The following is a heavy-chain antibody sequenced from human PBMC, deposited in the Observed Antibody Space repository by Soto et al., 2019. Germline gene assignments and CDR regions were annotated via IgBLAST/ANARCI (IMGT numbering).Heavy chain of an antibody. D-gene: IGHD5-18*01. CDR1: GFTVSSNY. J-gene: IGHJ4*02. V-gene: IGHV3-53*01. CDR3: ARGGSRRLQLWFVFDY. CDR2: IYSGGST. Sequence: VGSLRLSCAASGFTVSSNYMSWVRQAPGKGLEWVSVIYSGGSTYYADSVKDRFTISRDNSKNTLYLQMNGLRAEDTAVYYCARGGSRRLQLWFVFDYWGQGTLVTVSS.